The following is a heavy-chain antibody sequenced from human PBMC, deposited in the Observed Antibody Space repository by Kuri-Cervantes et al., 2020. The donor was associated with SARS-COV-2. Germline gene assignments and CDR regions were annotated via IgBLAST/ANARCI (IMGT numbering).Heavy chain of an antibody. J-gene: IGHJ3*02. D-gene: IGHD2-2*01. V-gene: IGHV4-38-2*02. CDR1: GYSISSGYY. Sequence: GSLRLSCTVSGYSISSGYYWGWIRQPPGKGLEWIGSIYHSGSTYYNPSLKSRVTISVDTSKNQFSLKLSSVTAADTAVYYCARAPRGDIVVVPAPDAFDIWGQGTMVTVSS. CDR2: IYHSGST. CDR3: ARAPRGDIVVVPAPDAFDI.